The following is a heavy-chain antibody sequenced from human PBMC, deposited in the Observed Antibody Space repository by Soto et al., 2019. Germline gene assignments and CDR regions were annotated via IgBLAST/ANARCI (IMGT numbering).Heavy chain of an antibody. J-gene: IGHJ5*02. CDR2: INGGRT. CDR1: GFTFSRSA. CDR3: ATHGWDL. V-gene: IGHV3-23*01. Sequence: EVQLLESGGGLVQPGGSLRLSCAASGFTFSRSAMSWVRQAPGKGLEWVSAINGGRTFYGDSVEGRFTVSRDDSKDTLYLQMNSLRVDDTAIYYCATHGWDLWGQGTLVTVSS. D-gene: IGHD6-19*01.